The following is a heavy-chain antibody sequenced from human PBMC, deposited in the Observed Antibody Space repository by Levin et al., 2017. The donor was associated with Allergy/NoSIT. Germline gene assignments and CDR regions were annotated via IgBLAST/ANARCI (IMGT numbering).Heavy chain of an antibody. J-gene: IGHJ4*02. Sequence: SCAASGFTFNNYAMSWVRQAPGKGLEGVSAIINSGVGTYYADSVKGRFTISRDNSKNTMYLQMNSLRAEDTAVYFCAKDAIRGSDQPYYFDYWGQGTLVTASS. CDR1: GFTFNNYA. CDR3: AKDAIRGSDQPYYFDY. D-gene: IGHD6-19*01. V-gene: IGHV3-23*01. CDR2: IINSGVGT.